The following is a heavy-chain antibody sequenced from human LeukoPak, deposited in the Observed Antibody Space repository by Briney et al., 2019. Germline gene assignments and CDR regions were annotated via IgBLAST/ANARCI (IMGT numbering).Heavy chain of an antibody. J-gene: IGHJ2*01. Sequence: GESLKISGKGSGYTFTNYWIGWVCQMPGKGLEWMGIIYPADSDIKYSRSFQGQVTISADKSISTAYLQWSSLKASDTAMYYCARDWYFDLWGRGTLVTVSS. CDR1: GYTFTNYW. V-gene: IGHV5-51*01. CDR3: ARDWYFDL. CDR2: IYPADSDI.